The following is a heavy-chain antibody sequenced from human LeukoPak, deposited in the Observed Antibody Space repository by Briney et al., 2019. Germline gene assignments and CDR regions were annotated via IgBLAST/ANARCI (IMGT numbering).Heavy chain of an antibody. CDR1: GFIFSSYG. V-gene: IGHV3-33*01. CDR2: IWFDGSIK. D-gene: IGHD2-2*01. Sequence: PGGSLRLSCAASGFIFSSYGMHWVRQAPGKGLEWVAVIWFDGSIKYYADSVKGRFTFSRDNSKNTLSLQMNSLRADDTAVYYCAREEDIVVVPAALVDYWGQGTLVTVSS. CDR3: AREEDIVVVPAALVDY. J-gene: IGHJ4*02.